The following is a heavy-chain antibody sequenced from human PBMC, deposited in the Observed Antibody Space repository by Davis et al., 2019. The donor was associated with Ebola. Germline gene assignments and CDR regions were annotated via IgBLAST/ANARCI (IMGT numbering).Heavy chain of an antibody. Sequence: ASVKVSCKASGYTFTSYYMHWVRQAPGQGLEWMGIINPSGGSTSYAQKVQGRVTMTRDTSISTAYMGLSRLRSDDTAVYYCASTFFRYCSRTSCNTFDYWGQGTLVTVSS. V-gene: IGHV1-46*01. CDR1: GYTFTSYY. CDR2: INPSGGST. J-gene: IGHJ4*02. CDR3: ASTFFRYCSRTSCNTFDY. D-gene: IGHD2-2*01.